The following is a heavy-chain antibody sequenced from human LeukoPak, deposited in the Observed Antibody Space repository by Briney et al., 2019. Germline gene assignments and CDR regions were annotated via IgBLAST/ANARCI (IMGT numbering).Heavy chain of an antibody. CDR2: INHSGGT. D-gene: IGHD4-23*01. CDR3: ARSTTVVTPGSGANWFDP. CDR1: GGSFSGYY. V-gene: IGHV4-34*01. Sequence: SETLSLTCAVYGGSFSGYYWSWIRQSPGKGLEWIGEINHSGGTNYNPSLKSRVTISVDTSKNQFSLKLSSVTAADTAVYYCARSTTVVTPGSGANWFDPWGQGTLVTVSS. J-gene: IGHJ5*02.